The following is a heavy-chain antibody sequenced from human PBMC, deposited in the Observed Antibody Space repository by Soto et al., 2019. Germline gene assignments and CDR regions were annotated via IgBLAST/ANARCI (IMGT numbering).Heavy chain of an antibody. CDR3: ARDWGGPTRTSTVAPDF. D-gene: IGHD2-21*01. CDR2: IWDDGSNK. Sequence: QVQLVESGGGVVQPGRSLRLSCAASGFTFSNYGMHWVRQAPGKGLEWVAVIWDDGSNKYYADSVKGRFTISRDNSKNTLYLQMNSLRAEDTAVYHCARDWGGPTRTSTVAPDFWGQGTLVTVSS. V-gene: IGHV3-33*01. CDR1: GFTFSNYG. J-gene: IGHJ4*02.